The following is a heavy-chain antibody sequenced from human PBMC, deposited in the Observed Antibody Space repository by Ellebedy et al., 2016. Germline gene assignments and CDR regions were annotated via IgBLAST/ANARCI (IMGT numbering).Heavy chain of an antibody. CDR3: ARQEMATIGDAFDI. CDR2: ISAYNGNT. J-gene: IGHJ3*02. CDR1: GYTFTSYG. Sequence: ASVKVSCKASGYTFTSYGISWVRQAPGQGLEWMGWISAYNGNTNYAQKLQGRVTMTTDTSTSTAYMELSRLRSDDTAVYYCARQEMATIGDAFDIWGQGTMVTVSS. D-gene: IGHD5-24*01. V-gene: IGHV1-18*01.